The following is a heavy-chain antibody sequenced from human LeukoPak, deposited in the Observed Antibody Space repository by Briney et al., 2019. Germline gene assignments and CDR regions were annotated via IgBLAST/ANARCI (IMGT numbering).Heavy chain of an antibody. CDR2: TSCDGNSE. D-gene: IGHD2-2*01. CDR3: ARMECKTDIVVDPGVRQICAFDV. V-gene: IGHV3-30*03. Sequence: PGGSLRLSCAASGFTFSNYAMNWVRQAPGKGLEWAAVTSCDGNSEHYADSVKARFIISRDNSKNTLYLQMNSLTTEDTAIYYSARMECKTDIVVDPGVRQICAFDVWGQGTMVTVSS. J-gene: IGHJ3*01. CDR1: GFTFSNYA.